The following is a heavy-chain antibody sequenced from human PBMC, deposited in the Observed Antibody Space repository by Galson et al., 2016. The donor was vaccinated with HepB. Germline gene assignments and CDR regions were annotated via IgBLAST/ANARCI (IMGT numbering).Heavy chain of an antibody. CDR3: ARVIDGTLDALDT. V-gene: IGHV3-30*04. CDR1: GFTFSRIA. D-gene: IGHD2-21*01. CDR2: ISYDGGSN. Sequence: SLRLSCAASGFTFSRIAMHWVRQAPGKGLKWVAVISYDGGSNYYADSVKGRFTISRDNSKITLYLQMNSLRAEDSAVYYCARVIDGTLDALDTWGQGTMVTVSS. J-gene: IGHJ3*02.